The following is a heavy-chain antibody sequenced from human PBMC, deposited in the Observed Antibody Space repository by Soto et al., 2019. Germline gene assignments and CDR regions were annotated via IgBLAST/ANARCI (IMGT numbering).Heavy chain of an antibody. V-gene: IGHV3-30-3*01. CDR3: ARDPGQSFDY. Sequence: QVQLVESGGGVVQPGRSQRLSCAASGFTFSSYAMHWVRQAPGKGLEWVAVISYDGSNKYYADSVKGRFTISRDNSKNTLYLQMNSLRAEDTAVYYCARDPGQSFDYWGQGTLVTVSS. CDR1: GFTFSSYA. CDR2: ISYDGSNK. J-gene: IGHJ4*02.